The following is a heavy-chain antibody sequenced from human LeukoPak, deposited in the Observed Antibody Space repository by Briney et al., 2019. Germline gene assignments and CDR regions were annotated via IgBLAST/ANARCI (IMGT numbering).Heavy chain of an antibody. D-gene: IGHD2-21*01. CDR1: GFTFSNAW. J-gene: IGHJ4*02. CDR3: TTDAGGYCGGDCYWVDY. CDR2: IKSKTDGGTT. Sequence: GGSLRLSCAASGFTFSNAWMGWVRQAPGKGLEWVGRIKSKTDGGTTDYAAPVKGRFTISRDDSKNTLYLQMNSLKTEDTAVYYCTTDAGGYCGGDCYWVDYWGQGTLVTVSS. V-gene: IGHV3-15*01.